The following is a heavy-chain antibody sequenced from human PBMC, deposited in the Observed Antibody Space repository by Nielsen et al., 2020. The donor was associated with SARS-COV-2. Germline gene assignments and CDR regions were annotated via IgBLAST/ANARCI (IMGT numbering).Heavy chain of an antibody. Sequence: GESLKISCAASGFTFSAYWVHWVRQVPGKGLEWVSSIGAIDGSTNYAESLRGRFTISRDNSKNTLYLQINSLRAEDTAMYYCAKNPSRRDYGADYWGQGTLVTVSS. D-gene: IGHD4-17*01. CDR1: GFTFSAYW. V-gene: IGHV3-23*01. CDR3: AKNPSRRDYGADY. CDR2: IGAIDGST. J-gene: IGHJ4*02.